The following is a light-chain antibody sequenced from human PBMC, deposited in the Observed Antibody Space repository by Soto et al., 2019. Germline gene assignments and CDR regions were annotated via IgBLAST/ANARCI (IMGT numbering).Light chain of an antibody. Sequence: DIQMTQSPSTLSASVGDRVTITCRASQSISSGLAWYQQKPGKAPKLLIYKASSLESGVPSRFSGSGSGPEFTHTISSLQPEDFANYYCQQYNSFWTFGQGTKVEIK. V-gene: IGKV1-5*03. CDR2: KAS. J-gene: IGKJ1*01. CDR1: QSISSG. CDR3: QQYNSFWT.